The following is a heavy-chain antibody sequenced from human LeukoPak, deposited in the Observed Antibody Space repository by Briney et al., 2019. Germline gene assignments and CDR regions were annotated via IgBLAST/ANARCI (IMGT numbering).Heavy chain of an antibody. J-gene: IGHJ6*02. CDR1: AYPFTMYD. CDR3: ARGSIITFGGVRHYGMDV. V-gene: IGHV1-8*01. Sequence: ASVKVSCKASAYPFTMYDINWVRQAAGQGLEWMGWMNPNSGGTVYAQKFQGRVSMTRDTSISTAYMELSSLRSEDTAVYYCARGSIITFGGVRHYGMDVWGQGTTVTVSS. D-gene: IGHD3-16*01. CDR2: MNPNSGGT.